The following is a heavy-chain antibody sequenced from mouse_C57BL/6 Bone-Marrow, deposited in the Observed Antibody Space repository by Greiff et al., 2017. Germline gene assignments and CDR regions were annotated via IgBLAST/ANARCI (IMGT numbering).Heavy chain of an antibody. CDR1: GYSITSGYY. CDR2: ISYDGSN. J-gene: IGHJ3*01. V-gene: IGHV3-6*01. D-gene: IGHD4-1*01. Sequence: VQLQQSGPGLVKPSQSLSLTCSVTGYSITSGYYWNWIRQFPGNKLEWMGYISYDGSNNYNPSLKNRISITRDTSKNQFFLKLNSVTTEDTATYYCARGVWEAWFAYWGQGTLVTVSA. CDR3: ARGVWEAWFAY.